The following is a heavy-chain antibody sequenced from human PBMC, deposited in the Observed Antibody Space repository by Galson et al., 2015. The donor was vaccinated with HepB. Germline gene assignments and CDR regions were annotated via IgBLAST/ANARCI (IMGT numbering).Heavy chain of an antibody. Sequence: SLRLSCAASGFTFSSYVMNWARPAPGKGLESVAVISFDGNYEYYAGSVKGRFTISRVNSKNTMYLQMNSLRGEDTAVYYCARGTTVTSGVDYWGQGALVTVSS. CDR1: GFTFSSYV. D-gene: IGHD4-17*01. CDR2: ISFDGNYE. J-gene: IGHJ4*02. V-gene: IGHV3-30-3*01. CDR3: ARGTTVTSGVDY.